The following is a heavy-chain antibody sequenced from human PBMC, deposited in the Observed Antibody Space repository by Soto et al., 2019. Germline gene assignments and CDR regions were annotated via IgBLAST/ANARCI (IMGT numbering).Heavy chain of an antibody. CDR2: ISGSDSST. CDR1: GFTFSSYA. CDR3: VKAISVYNAPLAH. V-gene: IGHV3-23*01. Sequence: EVQLLESGGGLVQPGGSLRLSCAASGFTFSSYAMNWVRQAPGKGLEWVSVISGSDSSTYYADSVKGRITLSRDNCKNTLNVQMNCLRAGDKAVYYCVKAISVYNAPLAHWGQVTQVTFSS. J-gene: IGHJ5*02. D-gene: IGHD5-12*01.